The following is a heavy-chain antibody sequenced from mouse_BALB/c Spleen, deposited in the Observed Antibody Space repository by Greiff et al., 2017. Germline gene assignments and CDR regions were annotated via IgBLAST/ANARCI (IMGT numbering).Heavy chain of an antibody. D-gene: IGHD2-14*01. CDR3: ARQGRYDYAMDY. V-gene: IGHV5-6*01. CDR2: ISSGGSYT. Sequence: EVQLVESGGGLVQPGGSRKLSCAASGFTFSSFGMHWVRQAPDKRLEWVATISSGGSYTYYPDSVKGRFTISRDNAKNTLYLQMSSLKSEDTAMYYCARQGRYDYAMDYWGQGTSVTVSS. J-gene: IGHJ4*01. CDR1: GFTFSSFG.